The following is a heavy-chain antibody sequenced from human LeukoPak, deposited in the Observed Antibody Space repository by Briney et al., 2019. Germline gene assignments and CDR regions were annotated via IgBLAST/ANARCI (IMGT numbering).Heavy chain of an antibody. Sequence: GGSLRLSCAASGFTFSSDGMSWARQAPGKGLEWVSRISGSGGNTYYADSIKGRFTISRDNSNNTLYLQMNSLRAEDTAVYYCAKGGISGLYGLDVWGQGTTVAVFS. V-gene: IGHV3-23*01. D-gene: IGHD3-10*01. CDR1: GFTFSSDG. CDR3: AKGGISGLYGLDV. J-gene: IGHJ6*02. CDR2: ISGSGGNT.